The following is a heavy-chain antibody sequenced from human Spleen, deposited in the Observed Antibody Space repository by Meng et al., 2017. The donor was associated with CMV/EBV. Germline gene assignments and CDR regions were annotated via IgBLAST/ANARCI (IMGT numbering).Heavy chain of an antibody. Sequence: QVQRQQWGAGLLKPSETLSLTCAVYGGSFSGYYWSWIRQPPGKGLEWIGEINHSGSTNYNPSLKSRVTISVDTSKNQFSLKLSSVTAADTAVYYCARLYGSGSYYYPDMDYWGQGTLVTVSS. CDR2: INHSGST. D-gene: IGHD3-10*01. CDR1: GGSFSGYY. CDR3: ARLYGSGSYYYPDMDY. V-gene: IGHV4-34*01. J-gene: IGHJ4*02.